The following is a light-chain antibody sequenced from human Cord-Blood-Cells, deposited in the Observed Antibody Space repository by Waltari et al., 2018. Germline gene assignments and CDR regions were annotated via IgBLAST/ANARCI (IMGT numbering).Light chain of an antibody. Sequence: QSALTQPASVSGSPGQSITISCTGTSRYVGGYNYVSWYQHHPGKAPKLMIYDVSNRPSGVSNRFSASKSGNTASLTISGLQAEDEADYYCSSYTSSSTLFGTGTKVTVL. V-gene: IGLV2-14*03. CDR1: SRYVGGYNY. J-gene: IGLJ1*01. CDR2: DVS. CDR3: SSYTSSSTL.